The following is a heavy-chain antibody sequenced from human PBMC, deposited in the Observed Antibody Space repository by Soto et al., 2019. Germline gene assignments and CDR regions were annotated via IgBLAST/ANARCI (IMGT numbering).Heavy chain of an antibody. CDR1: GDSFSTYA. CDR3: ARTLAFSSGWYVFGY. Sequence: QVQLVQSGAAVKKPGSPLKVSCKASGDSFSTYAINWVRQAPGQGLEWMGGIIPVFGRANYAQKFQGRVTITADESTSTAYMELNSLRSEDTALYYCARTLAFSSGWYVFGYWGQGTLVTVSS. V-gene: IGHV1-69*01. CDR2: IIPVFGRA. J-gene: IGHJ4*02. D-gene: IGHD6-19*01.